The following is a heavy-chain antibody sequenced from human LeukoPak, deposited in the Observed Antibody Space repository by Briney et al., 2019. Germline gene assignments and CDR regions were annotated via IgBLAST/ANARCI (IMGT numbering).Heavy chain of an antibody. V-gene: IGHV5-51*01. J-gene: IGHJ4*02. CDR2: TYPGDSET. CDR3: ARHRYCSGGSCYSDY. CDR1: GYSFTSYW. Sequence: GESLKISCKGSGYSFTSYWIGWVRQLPGKGLEWMGITYPGDSETRYSPSFQGQVTISADKSISTAYLQWSSLKASDTAMYYCARHRYCSGGSCYSDYWGQGTLVTVSS. D-gene: IGHD2-15*01.